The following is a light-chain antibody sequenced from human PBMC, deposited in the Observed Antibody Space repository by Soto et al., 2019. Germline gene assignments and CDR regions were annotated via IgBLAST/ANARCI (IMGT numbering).Light chain of an antibody. CDR2: DVS. CDR3: QQRYNWPIT. V-gene: IGKV3-11*01. J-gene: IGKJ5*01. CDR1: QSVSSY. Sequence: EIVLTQSPATLSLSPGERATLSFMARQSVSSYLAWYQQKPGRAPSLLIYDVSNRATGIPTRFSGTGSVTDFALTISSLEPEDFAVYYCQQRYNWPITFGQGTRLEI.